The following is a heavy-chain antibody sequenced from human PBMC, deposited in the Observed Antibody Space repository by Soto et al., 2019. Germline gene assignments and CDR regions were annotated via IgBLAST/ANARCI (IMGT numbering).Heavy chain of an antibody. J-gene: IGHJ4*02. Sequence: EVQLVESGGGLVQPGGSLRLCCAGSGFTFSNYWMHWVRQAPGKGLEWVSRIDHDGPTDYADSVRGRFTISRDIAENTLYLQMNSLRPEDTAVYYCVRDSHGDYWGQGTLVTVSS. CDR1: GFTFSNYW. CDR3: VRDSHGDY. CDR2: IDHDGPT. V-gene: IGHV3-74*01.